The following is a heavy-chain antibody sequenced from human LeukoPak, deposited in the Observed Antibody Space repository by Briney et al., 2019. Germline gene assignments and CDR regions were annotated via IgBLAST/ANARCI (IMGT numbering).Heavy chain of an antibody. V-gene: IGHV3-21*01. CDR2: ISSSSSYI. CDR1: GFTFSSYS. D-gene: IGHD3-3*01. CDR3: ARDCSRGYYDFWSGYWAFDI. J-gene: IGHJ3*02. Sequence: PGGSLRLSCAASGFTFSSYSMNWVLQAPGKGLEWVSSISSSSSYIYYADSVKGRFTISRDNAKNSLYLQMNSLRAEDTAVYYCARDCSRGYYDFWSGYWAFDIWGQGTMVTVSS.